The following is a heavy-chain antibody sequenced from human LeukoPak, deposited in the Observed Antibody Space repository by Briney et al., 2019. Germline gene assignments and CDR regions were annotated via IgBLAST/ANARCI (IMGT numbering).Heavy chain of an antibody. V-gene: IGHV5-51*01. CDR2: IF. CDR1: GNSITTYW. Sequence: HGESLKISCKASGNSITTYWIGWVRQKPGKGLEWMGLIFSPSFQGHVIISADKSISTAYLQWSSLKASDTAMYYCATYFAGAETFDIWGQGTMVTVSS. D-gene: IGHD3-16*01. J-gene: IGHJ3*02. CDR3: ATYFAGAETFDI.